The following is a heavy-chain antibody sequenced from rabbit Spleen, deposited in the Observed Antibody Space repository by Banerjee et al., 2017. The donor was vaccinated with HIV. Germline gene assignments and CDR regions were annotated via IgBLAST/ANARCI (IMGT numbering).Heavy chain of an antibody. D-gene: IGHD1-1*01. J-gene: IGHJ4*01. CDR1: GFSFSDRDV. Sequence: EQLVESGGGLVQPAGSLTLTCKASGFSFSDRDVMCWVRQAPGKGLKWIACINTATGKAVYASWAKGRFTISKTSSTTVTLQMTSLTAADTATYFCARDLVGVIGWNFNLWGPGTLVTVS. CDR2: INTATGKA. V-gene: IGHV1S45*01. CDR3: ARDLVGVIGWNFNL.